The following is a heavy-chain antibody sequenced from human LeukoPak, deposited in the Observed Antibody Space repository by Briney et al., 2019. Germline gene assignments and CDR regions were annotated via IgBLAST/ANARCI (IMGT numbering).Heavy chain of an antibody. D-gene: IGHD5-12*01. CDR2: IYYSGST. Sequence: SETLSLTCTVSGVSISSGGYYWSWIRQHPGKGLEWIGYIYYSGSTYYNPSLKSRVTISVDTSKNQFSLKLSSVTAADTAVYYCARDRGPYSGYDSYYFDYWGQGTLVTVSS. V-gene: IGHV4-31*03. J-gene: IGHJ4*02. CDR3: ARDRGPYSGYDSYYFDY. CDR1: GVSISSGGYY.